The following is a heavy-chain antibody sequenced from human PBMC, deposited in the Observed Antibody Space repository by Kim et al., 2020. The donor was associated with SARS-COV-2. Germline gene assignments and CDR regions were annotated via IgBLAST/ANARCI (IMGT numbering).Heavy chain of an antibody. D-gene: IGHD3-9*01. CDR3: TTGHYDILTGGSAFDI. J-gene: IGHJ3*02. Sequence: PVKGRFTISRDDSKNTLYLQMNSLKTEDTAVYYCTTGHYDILTGGSAFDIWGQGTMVTVSS. V-gene: IGHV3-15*01.